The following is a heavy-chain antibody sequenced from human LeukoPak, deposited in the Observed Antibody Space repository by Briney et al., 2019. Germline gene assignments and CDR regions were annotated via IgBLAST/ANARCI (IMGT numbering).Heavy chain of an antibody. V-gene: IGHV3-21*01. CDR1: GFTFSSYS. D-gene: IGHD3-10*01. J-gene: IGHJ6*03. Sequence: GGSLRLSCAASGFTFSSYSMNWVRQAPGKGLEWVSSISSSSSSYIYYADSVKGRFTISRDNAKNSLYLQMNSLRAEDTAVYYCATVRGVIYYYMDVWGKGTTVTISS. CDR3: ATVRGVIYYYMDV. CDR2: ISSSSSSYI.